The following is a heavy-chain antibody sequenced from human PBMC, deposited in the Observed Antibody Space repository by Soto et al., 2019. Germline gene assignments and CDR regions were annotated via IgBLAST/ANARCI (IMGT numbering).Heavy chain of an antibody. CDR2: ISSSSSYI. V-gene: IGHV3-21*01. J-gene: IGHJ5*02. CDR1: GFTFSSYS. D-gene: IGHD6-13*01. Sequence: PGGSLRLSCAASGFTFSSYSMNWVRQAPGKGLEWVSSISSSSSYIYYADSVKGRFTISRDNAKNSLYLQMNSLRAEDTAVYYCARLTDSSSGPFDPWGQGTLVTVSS. CDR3: ARLTDSSSGPFDP.